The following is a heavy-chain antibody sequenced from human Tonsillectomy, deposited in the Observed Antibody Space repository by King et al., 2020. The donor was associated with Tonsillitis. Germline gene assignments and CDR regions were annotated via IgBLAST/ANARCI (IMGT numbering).Heavy chain of an antibody. CDR1: GFTFRFYG. D-gene: IGHD6-19*01. CDR3: ARDSYSSAWFRDDAFDI. J-gene: IGHJ3*02. Sequence: QLVQSGGGLVKPGGSLRLSFAASGFTFRFYGMNWVRQAPGKGLEWVSSISGTSTYIFYAASLKGRFTISRKNAENSLFLQMNSLRAEDTAVYYCARDSYSSAWFRDDAFDIWGQGTMVTVSS. V-gene: IGHV3-21*01. CDR2: ISGTSTYI.